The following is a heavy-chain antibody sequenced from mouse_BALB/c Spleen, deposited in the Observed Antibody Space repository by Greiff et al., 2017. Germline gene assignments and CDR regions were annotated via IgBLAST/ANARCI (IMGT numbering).Heavy chain of an antibody. CDR2: INPSTGYT. Sequence: QVQLQQSGAELAKPGASVKMSCKASGYTFTSYWMHWVKQRPGQGLEWIGYINPSTGYTEYNQKFKDKATLTTDKSSSTAYMQLSSLTSEDSAVYYCARREYYGSSHWYFDVWGAGTTVTVSS. J-gene: IGHJ1*01. CDR3: ARREYYGSSHWYFDV. CDR1: GYTFTSYW. V-gene: IGHV1-7*01. D-gene: IGHD1-1*01.